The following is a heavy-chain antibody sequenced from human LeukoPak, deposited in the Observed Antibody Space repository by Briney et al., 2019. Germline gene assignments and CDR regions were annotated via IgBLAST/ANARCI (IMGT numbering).Heavy chain of an antibody. CDR2: ISWNSGIF. CDR1: GFKFDDYA. D-gene: IGHD3-10*01. CDR3: AKGSKTSIEQ. V-gene: IGHV3-9*01. Sequence: PGGSLRLSCAASGFKFDDYAMHWVRQAPGKGLEWVAGISWNSGIFGYADSVKGRLTISRDNAQKSLYLQMNSLRGADTAFYYCAKGSKTSIEQWGQGTLATVSS. J-gene: IGHJ4*02.